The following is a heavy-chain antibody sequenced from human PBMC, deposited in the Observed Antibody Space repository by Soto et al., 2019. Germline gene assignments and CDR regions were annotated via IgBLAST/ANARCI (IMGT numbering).Heavy chain of an antibody. J-gene: IGHJ4*02. CDR3: AREFSNSPEAFDS. CDR1: GGSVNSDNYY. D-gene: IGHD6-6*01. Sequence: QVHLQESGPGQVKPSETLSLICTVSGGSVNSDNYYWTWIRQPPGRGLEWIGYFYYTGSTNYNPSLKSRVSIALDTSRNQFSLTLSSVTAADTAVYYCAREFSNSPEAFDSWGQGSLVTVSS. CDR2: FYYTGST. V-gene: IGHV4-61*01.